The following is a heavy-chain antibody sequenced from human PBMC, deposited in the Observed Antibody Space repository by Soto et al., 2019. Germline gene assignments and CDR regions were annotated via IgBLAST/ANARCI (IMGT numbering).Heavy chain of an antibody. Sequence: GGSLRLSCAAYGFSFGSYALSWVRQAPGKGLEWVSTISGSDGKTFYADSVKGRFSISRDTSQSTLYLQMNSLRADDTAIYYCARWSYLDYWGQGTRVTVSS. CDR1: GFSFGSYA. CDR2: ISGSDGKT. CDR3: ARWSYLDY. J-gene: IGHJ4*02. D-gene: IGHD3-3*01. V-gene: IGHV3-23*01.